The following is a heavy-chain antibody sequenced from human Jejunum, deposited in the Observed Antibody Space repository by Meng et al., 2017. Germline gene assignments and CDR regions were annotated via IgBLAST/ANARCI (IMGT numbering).Heavy chain of an antibody. CDR2: LSTKNA. D-gene: IGHD4-17*01. J-gene: IGHJ4*02. CDR1: GFSYRDYY. CDR3: AKDRKPDGLCPIDH. V-gene: IGHV3-23*01. Sequence: GESLKLPCEASGFSYRDYYLRWVSQAPGKGLEWVSALSTKNAYYAETVKGRFTISRDNSRKTLYLQMDSLRAEDTARYYCAKDRKPDGLCPIDHWGQGTVVTVSS.